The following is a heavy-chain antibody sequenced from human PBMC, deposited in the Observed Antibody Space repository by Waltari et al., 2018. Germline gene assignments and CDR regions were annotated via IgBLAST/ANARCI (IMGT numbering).Heavy chain of an antibody. Sequence: EVQLVESGGGLVQPGGSLRLSCAASGFTFSSYDMHWVRPATGNGLEWVSAIGTAGDTYYPGSVKGRVTISRENAKNSLYLQMNSLRAGDTAVYYCARGYGDYDRKNAFDIWGQGTMVTVSS. V-gene: IGHV3-13*01. CDR3: ARGYGDYDRKNAFDI. CDR2: IGTAGDT. D-gene: IGHD4-17*01. J-gene: IGHJ3*02. CDR1: GFTFSSYD.